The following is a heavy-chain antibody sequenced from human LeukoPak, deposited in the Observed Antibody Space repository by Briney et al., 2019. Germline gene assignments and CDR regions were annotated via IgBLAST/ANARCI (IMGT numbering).Heavy chain of an antibody. D-gene: IGHD6-6*01. CDR1: GGSFSGYY. CDR3: ARFIAARRFDY. V-gene: IGHV4-34*01. J-gene: IGHJ4*02. Sequence: SETLSLTCAVYGGSFSGYYWSWIRQPPGKGLEWIGEINHSGSNNYNPSLKSRVTISVDTSKNQVSLKLSSVTAADTAVYYCARFIAARRFDYWGQGTLVTVSS. CDR2: INHSGSN.